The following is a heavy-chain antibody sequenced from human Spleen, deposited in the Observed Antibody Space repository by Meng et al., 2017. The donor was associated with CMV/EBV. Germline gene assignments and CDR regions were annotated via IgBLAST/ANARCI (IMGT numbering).Heavy chain of an antibody. D-gene: IGHD2-15*01. CDR2: IIWNSGSI. V-gene: IGHV3-9*01. J-gene: IGHJ4*02. CDR3: AKADIVVVVAAYFGY. Sequence: GGSLRLSCAASGFTFDDYAMHWVRQAPGKGLEWVSGIIWNSGSIGYAGSVKGRFTISRDNTKNSLYLQMNSLRAEDTALYYCAKADIVVVVAAYFGYWGQGTLVTVSS. CDR1: GFTFDDYA.